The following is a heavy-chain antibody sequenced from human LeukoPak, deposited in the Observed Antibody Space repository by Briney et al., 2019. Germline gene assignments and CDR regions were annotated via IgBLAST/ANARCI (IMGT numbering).Heavy chain of an antibody. CDR1: GFTFSSYW. J-gene: IGHJ5*02. CDR2: VNSDETII. CDR3: GRGGLVAACDH. V-gene: IGHV3-74*01. Sequence: GGSLRLSCAASGFTFSSYWMYWVRQAPGKGLVWVSHVNSDETIIGYADSVKSRFTISRDNAKNTLYLQMNSLRAEDTAVCYCGRGGLVAACDHWGQGTLVTVSS. D-gene: IGHD2-2*01.